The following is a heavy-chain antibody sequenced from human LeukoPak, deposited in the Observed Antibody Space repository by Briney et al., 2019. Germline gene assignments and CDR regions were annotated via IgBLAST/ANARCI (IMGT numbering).Heavy chain of an antibody. CDR2: ISAYNGNT. J-gene: IGHJ4*02. CDR3: ARLSYYGSGSSPVNFDY. V-gene: IGHV1-18*01. D-gene: IGHD3-10*01. Sequence: ASVKVSCKASGGTFGSYAISWVRRAPGQGPEWMGWISAYNGNTNYAQKLQGRVTMTTDTSTSTAYMELRSLRSDDTAVYYCARLSYYGSGSSPVNFDYWGQGTLVTVSS. CDR1: GGTFGSYA.